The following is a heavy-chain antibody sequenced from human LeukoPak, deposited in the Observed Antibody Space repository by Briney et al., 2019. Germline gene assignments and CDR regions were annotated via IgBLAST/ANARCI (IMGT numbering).Heavy chain of an antibody. CDR1: GFTFSSYS. V-gene: IGHV3-21*01. J-gene: IGHJ5*02. CDR2: ISSSSSYI. CDR3: VSTPPYDFWSGYYFGWFDP. Sequence: GGSLRLSCAASGFTFSSYSMNWVRQAPGKGLEWVSSISSSSSYIYYADSVKGRFTISRDNAKNSLYLQMNSLRAEDTAVYYCVSTPPYDFWSGYYFGWFDPWGQGTLVTVSS. D-gene: IGHD3-3*01.